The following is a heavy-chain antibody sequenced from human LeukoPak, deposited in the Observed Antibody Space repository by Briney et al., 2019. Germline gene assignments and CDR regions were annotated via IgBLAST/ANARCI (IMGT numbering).Heavy chain of an antibody. D-gene: IGHD1-26*01. CDR1: GFTVSSNY. CDR2: IYSGGST. V-gene: IGHV3-53*01. Sequence: GGSLRLSCVASGFTVSSNYMSWVRQAPGKGLEWVSVIYSGGSTYYADSVKGRFAIPRDNSKNTLYLQMNTLRAEDTAVYYCARGSGAYFDHWGQGTLVTVSS. J-gene: IGHJ4*02. CDR3: ARGSGAYFDH.